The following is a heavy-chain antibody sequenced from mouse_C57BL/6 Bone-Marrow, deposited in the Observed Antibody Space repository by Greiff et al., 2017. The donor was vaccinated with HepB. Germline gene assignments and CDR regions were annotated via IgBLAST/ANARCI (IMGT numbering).Heavy chain of an antibody. D-gene: IGHD1-1*01. Sequence: QVQLQQSGAELVRPGSSVKMSCKASGYTFTSYWMHWVKQRPIQGLEWIGNIDPSDSETHYNQKFKNKATLTVDKSSSTAYMQLSSLTSEDSAVYYCARSDYYGSGVDYWGQGTTLTVSS. CDR1: GYTFTSYW. CDR3: ARSDYYGSGVDY. V-gene: IGHV1-52*01. CDR2: IDPSDSET. J-gene: IGHJ2*01.